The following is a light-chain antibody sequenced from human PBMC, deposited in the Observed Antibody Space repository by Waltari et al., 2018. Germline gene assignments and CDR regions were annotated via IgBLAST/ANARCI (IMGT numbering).Light chain of an antibody. CDR1: QGISSY. CDR2: AAS. V-gene: IGKV1-9*01. CDR3: QQLNSFPYT. Sequence: DIQLTQSPSFLSASVGDRVTITCRASQGISSYLAWYQQQPGEDPKPLISAASTLQSGVPSRFSGSGSGTEFTLTIRSLQPEDFATYYCQQLNSFPYTFGQGTKLDIK. J-gene: IGKJ2*01.